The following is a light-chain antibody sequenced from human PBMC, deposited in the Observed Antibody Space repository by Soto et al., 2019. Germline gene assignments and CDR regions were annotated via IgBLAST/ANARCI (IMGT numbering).Light chain of an antibody. J-gene: IGLJ1*01. CDR3: SLYTSENAYV. V-gene: IGLV2-18*01. CDR2: EVS. CDR1: KSDIGVYDF. Sequence: QSVLTQPPSASGSPGQSVTISCTGTKSDIGVYDFVSWYQHHPGKAPRLIIYEVSKRPSGVPDRFSGSKSGNTASLTISGLQAADEADYYCSLYTSENAYVFGTGTKVTVL.